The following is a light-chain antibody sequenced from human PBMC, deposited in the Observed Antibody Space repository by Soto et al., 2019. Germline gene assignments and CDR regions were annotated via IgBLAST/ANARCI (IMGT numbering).Light chain of an antibody. CDR2: AAS. V-gene: IGKV1-39*01. CDR1: QSISSN. CDR3: QQSYSTLMYT. Sequence: DIQMTQSPSSLSASVGDRVTITCRASQSISSNLNWYQQKPGNAPKLLIYAASSLQSGVPSRFSGSGSGTDFTLTISSLQPEDFATYYCQQSYSTLMYTFGQGTKLEIK. J-gene: IGKJ2*01.